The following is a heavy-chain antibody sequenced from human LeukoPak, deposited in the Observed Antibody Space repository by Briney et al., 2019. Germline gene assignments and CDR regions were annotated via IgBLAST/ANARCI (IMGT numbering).Heavy chain of an antibody. CDR2: IYYSGST. CDR1: GGSISSYY. D-gene: IGHD1-1*01. CDR3: ARDLGTTPYYYYGMDV. V-gene: IGHV4-59*01. Sequence: SETLSLTCTVSGGSISSYYWSWIRQPPGKGLEWIGYIYYSGSTNYNPSLKSRVTISVDASKNQFSLKLSSVTAADTAVYYCARDLGTTPYYYYGMDVWGQGTTVTVSS. J-gene: IGHJ6*02.